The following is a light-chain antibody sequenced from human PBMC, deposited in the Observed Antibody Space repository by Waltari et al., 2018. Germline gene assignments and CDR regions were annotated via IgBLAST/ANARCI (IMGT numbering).Light chain of an antibody. Sequence: QSALIQPPSVSGSPGQSVAIYCTGTRSHIGSYNFVSWYQQFPGTAPKLLSHEVPSRPSGVPDRFSGSKSGYTASLAISGLQPEDEADYYCSSYTTSSTVIFGGGTKLTVL. CDR2: EVP. V-gene: IGLV2-18*02. CDR1: RSHIGSYNF. CDR3: SSYTTSSTVI. J-gene: IGLJ2*01.